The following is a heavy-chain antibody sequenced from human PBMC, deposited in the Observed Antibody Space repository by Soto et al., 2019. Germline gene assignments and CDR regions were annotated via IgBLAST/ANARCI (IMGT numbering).Heavy chain of an antibody. D-gene: IGHD5-12*01. CDR2: INHSGST. V-gene: IGHV4-34*01. CDR1: GGSFSGYY. J-gene: IGHJ4*02. CDR3: ARGENSGLFDY. Sequence: SETLSLTCAVYGGSFSGYYWTWIRQPPGTGLEWIGEINHSGSTNYNPSLKSRVTISIDTSKNQFSLKLTTLTAADTAVYYCARGENSGLFDYWGRGTLVTVSS.